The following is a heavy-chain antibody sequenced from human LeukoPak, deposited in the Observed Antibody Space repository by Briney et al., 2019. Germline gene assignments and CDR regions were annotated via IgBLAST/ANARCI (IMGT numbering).Heavy chain of an antibody. CDR2: IYTSGST. CDR1: GGSISSYY. J-gene: IGHJ5*02. V-gene: IGHV4-4*07. CDR3: ARDRDCRGSTSCYTGLGWFDP. Sequence: PSETLSLTCTVSGGSISSYYWSWIRQPAGKGLEWIGRIYTSGSTNYNPSLKSRVTMSVDTSKNQFSLKLSSVIAADTAVYYCARDRDCRGSTSCYTGLGWFDPWGQGTLVTVSS. D-gene: IGHD2-2*02.